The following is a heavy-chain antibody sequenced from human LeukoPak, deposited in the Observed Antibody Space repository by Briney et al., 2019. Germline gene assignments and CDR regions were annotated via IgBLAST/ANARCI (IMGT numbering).Heavy chain of an antibody. CDR1: GFTFSSYW. V-gene: IGHV3-7*01. Sequence: GGSLRLSCAASGFTFSSYWMSWVRQAPGKGLEWVANIKQDGSEKYYVDSVKGRFTISRGNAKNSLYLQMNSLRAEDTAVYYCARKQYYDILTGYDYWGQGTLVTVSS. D-gene: IGHD3-9*01. CDR3: ARKQYYDILTGYDY. J-gene: IGHJ4*02. CDR2: IKQDGSEK.